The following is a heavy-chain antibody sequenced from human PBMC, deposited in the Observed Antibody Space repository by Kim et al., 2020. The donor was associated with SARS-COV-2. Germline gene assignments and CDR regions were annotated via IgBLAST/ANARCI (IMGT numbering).Heavy chain of an antibody. CDR2: IYHSGST. CDR3: ARDQQQWLVSLDY. D-gene: IGHD6-19*01. V-gene: IGHV4-38-2*02. Sequence: SETLSLTCTVSGYSISSGYYWGWIRQPPGKGLEWIGSIYHSGSTYYNPSLKSRVTISVDTSKNQFSLKLSSVTAADTAVYYCARDQQQWLVSLDYWGQGT. J-gene: IGHJ4*02. CDR1: GYSISSGYY.